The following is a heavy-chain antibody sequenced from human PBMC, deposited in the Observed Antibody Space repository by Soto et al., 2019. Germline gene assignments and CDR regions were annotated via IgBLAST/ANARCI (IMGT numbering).Heavy chain of an antibody. Sequence: QGQLVQSGAEVKKPGASVKVSCKASGYTFTRYGISWVRQAPGQGLEWMGWISGYNGDTNYAQKFQGRVTMTVDTSTTTASMELASLTSNDRAVYYSAKNGQTPYYYAGMDVWGQGTTVTVSS. V-gene: IGHV1-18*01. D-gene: IGHD2-15*01. CDR3: AKNGQTPYYYAGMDV. CDR1: GYTFTRYG. J-gene: IGHJ6*02. CDR2: ISGYNGDT.